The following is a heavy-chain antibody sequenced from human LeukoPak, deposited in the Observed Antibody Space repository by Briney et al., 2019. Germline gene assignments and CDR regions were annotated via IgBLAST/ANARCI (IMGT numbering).Heavy chain of an antibody. D-gene: IGHD6-19*01. CDR2: ITSSGTTI. V-gene: IGHV3-48*03. CDR1: RFTFSTYE. CDR3: ASHSSSGWYYFDY. J-gene: IGHJ4*02. Sequence: GGSLRLSCAASRFTFSTYEMNWVRQAPGKGLEWVSYITSSGTTIYYADSVKGRFTISRDNAKNSLYLQMNSLRDEDTAVYYCASHSSSGWYYFDYWGQGTLVTVSS.